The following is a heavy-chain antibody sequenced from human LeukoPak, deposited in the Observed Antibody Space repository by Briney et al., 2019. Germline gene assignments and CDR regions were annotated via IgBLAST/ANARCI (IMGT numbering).Heavy chain of an antibody. CDR3: AKTGNYYDSSGYYNWFDP. CDR2: IYYSGST. CDR1: GGSISSYY. J-gene: IGHJ5*02. D-gene: IGHD3-22*01. V-gene: IGHV4-59*01. Sequence: PSETLSLTCTVSGGSISSYYWSWIRQPPGKGLEWIGYIYYSGSTNYNPSLKSRVTISVDTSKNQFSLKLSSVTAADTAVYYCAKTGNYYDSSGYYNWFDPWGQGTLVTVSS.